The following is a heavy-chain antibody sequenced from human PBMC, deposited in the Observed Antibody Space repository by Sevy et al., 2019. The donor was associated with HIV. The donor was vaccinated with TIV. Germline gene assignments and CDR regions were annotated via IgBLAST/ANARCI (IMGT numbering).Heavy chain of an antibody. V-gene: IGHV4-59*08. Sequence: SETLSLTCTVSDGSISSYYWSWIRQPPGKGLEWIGHIYYSGSTNYNPSLKSRVTISVDTSKNQFSLKLSSVTAADTAVYYCARQGGYQLPAAFDIWGQGTMVTVSS. J-gene: IGHJ3*02. CDR1: DGSISSYY. CDR3: ARQGGYQLPAAFDI. CDR2: IYYSGST. D-gene: IGHD5-18*01.